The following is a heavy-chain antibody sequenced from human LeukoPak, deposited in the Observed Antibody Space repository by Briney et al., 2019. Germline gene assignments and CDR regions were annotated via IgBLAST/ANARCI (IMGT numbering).Heavy chain of an antibody. CDR2: IKWNGGRT. J-gene: IGHJ6*03. Sequence: PGGSLRLSCAASGFTFDDHGMSWVRQVPGKGLEWVSCIKWNGGRTGYADSVKGRFTISRDNAKNSLYLQMNSLRAEDTALYYCARGRSLYGDYVYRLNPNYYYYYMDVWGKGTTVTVSS. CDR1: GFTFDDHG. CDR3: ARGRSLYGDYVYRLNPNYYYYYMDV. D-gene: IGHD4-17*01. V-gene: IGHV3-20*04.